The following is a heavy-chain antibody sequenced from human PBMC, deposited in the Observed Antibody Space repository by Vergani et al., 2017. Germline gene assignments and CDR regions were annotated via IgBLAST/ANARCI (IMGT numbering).Heavy chain of an antibody. V-gene: IGHV7-4-1*02. CDR3: ARGVRAYYYYMDV. Sequence: QVQLVQSGSELKKPEASVKVSCKASGYTFSNYAMNWLRQAPGQGLEWMGWIHTNTGNPTYAQGFTGRFVFSLDTSVTTAYLQISSLKAEDTAIYYCARGVRAYYYYMDVWGKGTTVTVSS. CDR2: IHTNTGNP. J-gene: IGHJ6*03. CDR1: GYTFSNYA. D-gene: IGHD3-22*01.